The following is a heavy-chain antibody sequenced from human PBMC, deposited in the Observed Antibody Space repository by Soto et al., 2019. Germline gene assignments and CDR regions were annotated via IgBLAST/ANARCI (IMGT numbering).Heavy chain of an antibody. Sequence: SETLFLTCAVSGYSISSSNCRGLIRQPPGKGLEWIGEINYSGTTNYNPPLKSRVTMSIDTSKNQFSLKLSSVTAADTAVYYCARGMAVGAHYLDSWGRGTLVT. CDR1: GYSISSSNC. V-gene: IGHV4-28*03. D-gene: IGHD1-26*01. CDR3: ARGMAVGAHYLDS. CDR2: INYSGTT. J-gene: IGHJ4*02.